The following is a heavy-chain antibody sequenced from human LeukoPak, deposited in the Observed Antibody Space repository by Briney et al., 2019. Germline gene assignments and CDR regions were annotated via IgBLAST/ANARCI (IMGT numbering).Heavy chain of an antibody. J-gene: IGHJ6*03. CDR3: AKDIASSYYYYYMDV. D-gene: IGHD6-6*01. CDR2: ISWNSGSI. Sequence: GRSLRLSCAASGFTFDDYAMHWVRQAPGKGLEWVSGISWNSGSIGYADSVEGRFTISRDNAKNSLYLQMNSLRAEDMALYYCAKDIASSYYYYYMDVWGKGTTVTVSS. V-gene: IGHV3-9*03. CDR1: GFTFDDYA.